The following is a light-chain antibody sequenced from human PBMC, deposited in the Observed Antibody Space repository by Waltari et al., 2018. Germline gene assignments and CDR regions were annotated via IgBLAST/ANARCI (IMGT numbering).Light chain of an antibody. CDR1: SSNLGAHDC. CDR2: GTS. Sequence: QSVLTQPPPVSWAPGQRVTIPCTQASSNLGAHDCFPSYRQLPATAPRLLIDGTSNRPAGVPERFSGSMSGTSATLVITGLQAADGADYYCQSYDSGLSGWVFGGGTKLTVL. CDR3: QSYDSGLSGWV. V-gene: IGLV1-40*01. J-gene: IGLJ3*02.